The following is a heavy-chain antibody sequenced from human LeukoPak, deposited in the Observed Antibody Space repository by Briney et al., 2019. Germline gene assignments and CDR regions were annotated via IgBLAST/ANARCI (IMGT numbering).Heavy chain of an antibody. J-gene: IGHJ4*02. V-gene: IGHV3-30*04. CDR1: GFTFSSYA. CDR2: ISYDGSNK. Sequence: GGSLRLSCAASGFTFSSYAMHWVRQAPGKGLEWVAVISYDGSNKYYADSVKGRFTISRDNSKNTLYLQMNSLRAEDTAVYYCARAFDYWGQGTLVTVSS. CDR3: ARAFDY.